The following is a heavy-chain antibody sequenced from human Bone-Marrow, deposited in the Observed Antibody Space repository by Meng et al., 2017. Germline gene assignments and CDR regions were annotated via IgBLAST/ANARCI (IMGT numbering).Heavy chain of an antibody. Sequence: GESLKISCAASGFTFSDYYMSWIRQAPGKGLEWVSYISSSGSTIYYADSVKGRFTISRDNAKNSLYLQMNSLRAEDTAVYYCARDFGESSGYYYTDAFDIWGQGTMVTVSS. V-gene: IGHV3-11*04. CDR3: ARDFGESSGYYYTDAFDI. CDR2: ISSSGSTI. D-gene: IGHD3-22*01. J-gene: IGHJ3*02. CDR1: GFTFSDYY.